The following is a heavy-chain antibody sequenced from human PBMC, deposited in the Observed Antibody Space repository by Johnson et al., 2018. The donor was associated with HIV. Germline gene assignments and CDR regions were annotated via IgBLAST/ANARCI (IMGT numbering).Heavy chain of an antibody. J-gene: IGHJ3*02. CDR1: GFTFSSYA. Sequence: QVQLVESGGGVVQPGRSLRLSCAASGFTFSSYAMHWVRQAPGKGLEWVAVLYSGGNTYYADSVKGRFTISRDNSKNTLYLQMNSLRAEDTAVYYCAKDLRRGSGSYSDAFDIWGQGTMVTVSS. CDR3: AKDLRRGSGSYSDAFDI. D-gene: IGHD1-26*01. V-gene: IGHV3-NL1*01. CDR2: LYSGGNT.